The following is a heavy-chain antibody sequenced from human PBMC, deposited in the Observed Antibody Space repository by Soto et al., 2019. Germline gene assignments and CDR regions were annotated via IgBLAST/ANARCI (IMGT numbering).Heavy chain of an antibody. D-gene: IGHD6-13*01. CDR2: INHSGST. Sequence: SETLSLTCAVYGGSFSGYYWSWIRQPPGKGLEWIGEINHSGSTNYNPSLKSRVTISVDTSKNQFSLKLSSMIAADTAVYYCARSSSWYSRSAFDIWGQGTMVTVSS. J-gene: IGHJ3*02. CDR1: GGSFSGYY. CDR3: ARSSSWYSRSAFDI. V-gene: IGHV4-34*01.